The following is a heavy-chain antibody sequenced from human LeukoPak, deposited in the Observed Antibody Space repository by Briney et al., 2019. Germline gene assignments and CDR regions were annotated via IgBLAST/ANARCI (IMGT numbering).Heavy chain of an antibody. D-gene: IGHD3-22*01. CDR2: ISAYNGNT. CDR3: ARDRDPSYYYDSSGQVGDY. Sequence: ASVKVSCKASGYTFTSYGISWVQQAPGQGLEWMGWISAYNGNTNYAQKLQGRVTMTTDTSTSTAYMELRSLRSDDTAVYYCARDRDPSYYYDSSGQVGDYWGQGTLVTVSS. V-gene: IGHV1-18*01. J-gene: IGHJ4*02. CDR1: GYTFTSYG.